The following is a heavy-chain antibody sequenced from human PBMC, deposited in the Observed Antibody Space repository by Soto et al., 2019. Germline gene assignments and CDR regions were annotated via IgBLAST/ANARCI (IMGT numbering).Heavy chain of an antibody. CDR2: INSDGSST. CDR3: ARGAAVAGMNYMDV. D-gene: IGHD6-19*01. CDR1: GFTFSSYW. Sequence: GGSLRLSCAASGFTFSSYWMHWVRQAPGKGLVWVSRINSDGSSTSYADSVKGRFTISRDNAKNTLYLQMNSLRAEDTAVYYCARGAAVAGMNYMDVWGKGTTVTVSS. V-gene: IGHV3-74*01. J-gene: IGHJ6*03.